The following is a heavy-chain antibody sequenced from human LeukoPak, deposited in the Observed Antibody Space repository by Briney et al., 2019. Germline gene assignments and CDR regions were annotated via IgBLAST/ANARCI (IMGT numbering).Heavy chain of an antibody. CDR2: IYYSGST. Sequence: SETLSLTCTVSGGSISTNNYYWSWIRQPPGKGLEWIGYIYYSGSTNYNPSLKSRVTISVDTSKNQFSLKLSSVTAADTAVYYCAREQTTGGAFDIWGQGTMVTVSS. V-gene: IGHV4-61*01. CDR3: AREQTTGGAFDI. J-gene: IGHJ3*02. D-gene: IGHD4-17*01. CDR1: GGSISTNNYY.